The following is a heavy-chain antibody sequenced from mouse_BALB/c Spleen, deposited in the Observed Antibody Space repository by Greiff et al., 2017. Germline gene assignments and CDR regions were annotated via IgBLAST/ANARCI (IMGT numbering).Heavy chain of an antibody. CDR3: ARDPYYGKKGYAMDY. D-gene: IGHD2-10*01. Sequence: DVKLVESGGGLVKPGGSLKLSCAASGFTFSDYYMYWVRQTPEKRLEWVATISDGGSYTYYPDSVKGRFTISRDNAKNNLYLQMSSLKSEDTAMYYCARDPYYGKKGYAMDYWGQGTSVTVSS. J-gene: IGHJ4*01. CDR1: GFTFSDYY. CDR2: ISDGGSYT. V-gene: IGHV5-4*02.